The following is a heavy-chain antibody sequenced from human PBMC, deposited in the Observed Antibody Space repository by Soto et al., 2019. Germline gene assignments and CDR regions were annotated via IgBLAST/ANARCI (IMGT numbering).Heavy chain of an antibody. Sequence: GGSLRLSCAASGFTFSSYGMHWGLQAPCKGLEWVAVIWYDGSNKYYADSVKGRFTISRDNSKNTLYLQMNSLRAEDTAVYYCARGLPAVHNYYYYYGMDVWGQGTTVTVSS. CDR2: IWYDGSNK. D-gene: IGHD2-2*01. CDR3: ARGLPAVHNYYYYYGMDV. J-gene: IGHJ6*02. V-gene: IGHV3-33*01. CDR1: GFTFSSYG.